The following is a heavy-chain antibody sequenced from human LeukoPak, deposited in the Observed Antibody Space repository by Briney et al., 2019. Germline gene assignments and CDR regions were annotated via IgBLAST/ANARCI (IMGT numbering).Heavy chain of an antibody. Sequence: SVKVSCKASGGTFISYAISWVRQAPGQGLEWMGGIIPIFGTANYAQKFQSRVTITADESTSTAYMELSSLRSEDTAVYYCARREPYCSSTSCPLDYWGQGTLVTVSS. CDR1: GGTFISYA. V-gene: IGHV1-69*13. J-gene: IGHJ4*02. CDR2: IIPIFGTA. CDR3: ARREPYCSSTSCPLDY. D-gene: IGHD2-2*01.